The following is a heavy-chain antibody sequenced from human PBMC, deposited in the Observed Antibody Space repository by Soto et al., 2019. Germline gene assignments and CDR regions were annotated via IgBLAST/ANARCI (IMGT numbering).Heavy chain of an antibody. J-gene: IGHJ5*02. CDR3: ARGWDTAMVSSWFDP. Sequence: VASVKVSCKASGYTFTSYGISWVRQAPGQRLEWMGWINAGNGNTKYSQKFQGRVTITRDTSASTAYMELSSLRSEDTAVYYCARGWDTAMVSSWFDPWGQGTLVTVSS. D-gene: IGHD5-18*01. CDR1: GYTFTSYG. V-gene: IGHV1-3*01. CDR2: INAGNGNT.